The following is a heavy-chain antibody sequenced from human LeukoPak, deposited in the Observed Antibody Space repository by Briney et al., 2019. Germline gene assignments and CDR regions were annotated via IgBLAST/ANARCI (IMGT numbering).Heavy chain of an antibody. V-gene: IGHV3-48*01. D-gene: IGHD2-8*01. CDR1: GFTFSSYS. CDR3: ASLDCTNGVCYGFDP. J-gene: IGHJ5*02. Sequence: GGSLRLSCAASGFTFSSYSMNWLRQAPGKGLEWVSYISSSSSTIYYADSVKGRFTISRDNAKNSLYLQMNSLRAEDTAVYYCASLDCTNGVCYGFDPWGQGTLVTVSS. CDR2: ISSSSSTI.